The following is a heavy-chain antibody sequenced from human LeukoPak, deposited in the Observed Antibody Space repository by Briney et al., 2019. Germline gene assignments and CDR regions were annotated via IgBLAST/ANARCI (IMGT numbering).Heavy chain of an antibody. J-gene: IGHJ4*02. V-gene: IGHV3-15*01. D-gene: IGHD6-19*01. CDR1: GFTFSNAW. Sequence: PGGSLRLSCAASGFTFSNAWMSWVRQAPGKGLEWVGRIKSKTDGGTTDYAAPVKGRSTISRDDSKNTLYLQMNSLKTEDTAVYYCTTSEADVAHTIAVAGPTIDYWGQGTLVTVSS. CDR3: TTSEADVAHTIAVAGPTIDY. CDR2: IKSKTDGGTT.